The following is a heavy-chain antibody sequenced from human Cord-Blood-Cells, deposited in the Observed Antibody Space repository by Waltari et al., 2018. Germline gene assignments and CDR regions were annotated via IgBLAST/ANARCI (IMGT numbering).Heavy chain of an antibody. CDR1: GGSFSGYY. D-gene: IGHD4-17*01. CDR3: ARGYGGNSRPDGWTYDWFDP. Sequence: QVQLQQWGAGLLKPSETLSLTCAVYGGSFSGYYWSWIRQSPGKGLEWSGEINHSGSTTDNPSLNGRVTIAVDTAKNQFSLKLSSGTAADTAVYYCARGYGGNSRPDGWTYDWFDPWGQGTLVTVSS. CDR2: INHSGST. J-gene: IGHJ5*02. V-gene: IGHV4-34*01.